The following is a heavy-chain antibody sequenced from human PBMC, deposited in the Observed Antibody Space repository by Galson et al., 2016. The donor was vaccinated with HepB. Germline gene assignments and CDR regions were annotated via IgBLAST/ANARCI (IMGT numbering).Heavy chain of an antibody. CDR3: ARDDSYCGVDCYRHFVH. CDR2: MIPILDRP. Sequence: SVKVSCKASGGSSIAYTISWLRQAPGQGLEWLGRMIPILDRPNYAQSFQARLTITADKYTNTAYMELNSLISDDTAVYYCARDDSYCGVDCYRHFVHWGQGTLVTVSS. V-gene: IGHV1-69*08. CDR1: GGSSIAYT. D-gene: IGHD2-21*02. J-gene: IGHJ5*02.